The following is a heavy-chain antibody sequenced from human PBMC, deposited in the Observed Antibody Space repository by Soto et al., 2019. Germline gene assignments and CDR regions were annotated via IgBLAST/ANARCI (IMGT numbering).Heavy chain of an antibody. D-gene: IGHD4-17*01. CDR2: IKQDGSEK. CDR1: GFTFSSYW. V-gene: IGHV3-7*04. Sequence: GGSLRLSCAASGFTFSSYWMSWVRQAPGKGLEWVANIKQDGSEKYYVDSVKGRFTISRDNAKNSLYLQMNSLRAEDTAVYYCARDLASTTGAGAFDIWGLGTMVTVSS. CDR3: ARDLASTTGAGAFDI. J-gene: IGHJ3*02.